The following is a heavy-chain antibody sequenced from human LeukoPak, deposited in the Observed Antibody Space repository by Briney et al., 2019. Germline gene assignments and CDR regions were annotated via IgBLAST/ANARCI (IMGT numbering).Heavy chain of an antibody. CDR1: GFTFGSYS. Sequence: GGSLRLSCAASGFTFGSYSMNWVRQAPGKGLEWVSYISTSGSTIYYADSVKGRFTISRDNAQNSLYLQMNSLRAEDTAVYYCARAAGKPHAGAYGAFDIWGQGTMVTVSS. D-gene: IGHD2-8*02. J-gene: IGHJ3*02. V-gene: IGHV3-48*04. CDR2: ISTSGSTI. CDR3: ARAAGKPHAGAYGAFDI.